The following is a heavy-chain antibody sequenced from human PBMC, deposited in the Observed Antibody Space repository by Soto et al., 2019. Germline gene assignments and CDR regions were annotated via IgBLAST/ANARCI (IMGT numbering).Heavy chain of an antibody. Sequence: ASLKVSCKASGGTFSSYAISWVRQAPGQGLEWMGGIIPIFGTANYAQKFQGRVTITADESTSTAYMELSSLRSEDTAVYYCARDRMASSIAARLIYAAFDIWGQGTMVTVSS. J-gene: IGHJ3*02. V-gene: IGHV1-69*13. CDR1: GGTFSSYA. D-gene: IGHD6-6*01. CDR2: IIPIFGTA. CDR3: ARDRMASSIAARLIYAAFDI.